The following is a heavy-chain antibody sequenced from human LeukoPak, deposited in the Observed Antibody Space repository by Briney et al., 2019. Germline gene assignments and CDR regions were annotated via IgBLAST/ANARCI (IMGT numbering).Heavy chain of an antibody. CDR2: INQDGSER. CDR3: ARSGGIPDY. Sequence: PGGSPRLSCAASGFTFSSCWMSWVRQGPGKGLEWVANINQDGSERNYVDSVKGRFTISRDNAKDSLYLQMSSLRAEDTAVYYCARSGGIPDYWGQGALVTVSS. V-gene: IGHV3-7*03. J-gene: IGHJ4*02. D-gene: IGHD2-15*01. CDR1: GFTFSSCW.